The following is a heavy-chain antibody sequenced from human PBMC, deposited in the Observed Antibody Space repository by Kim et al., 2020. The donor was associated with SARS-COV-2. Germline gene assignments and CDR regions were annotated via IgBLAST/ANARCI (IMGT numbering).Heavy chain of an antibody. CDR1: GGSISSGDYY. V-gene: IGHV4-30-4*01. D-gene: IGHD1-1*01. J-gene: IGHJ4*02. CDR3: ARDLVATGTLAGGDY. Sequence: SETLSLTCTVSGGSISSGDYYWSWIRQPPGKGLEWIGYIYYSGSTYYNPSLKSRVTISVDTSKNQFSLKLSSVTAADTAVYYCARDLVATGTLAGGDYWGQGTLVTVSS. CDR2: IYYSGST.